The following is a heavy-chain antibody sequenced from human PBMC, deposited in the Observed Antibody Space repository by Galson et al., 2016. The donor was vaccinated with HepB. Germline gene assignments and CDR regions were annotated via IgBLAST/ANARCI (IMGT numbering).Heavy chain of an antibody. V-gene: IGHV3-7*01. CDR3: ARSHSGSSAGRFAC. D-gene: IGHD6-25*01. Sequence: LEWVANIKQDGSEKYYVDSVRGRLTISRDNAKNSLYLQMNSLRSEDTAVYYCARSHSGSSAGRFACWGQGTLVTVSS. J-gene: IGHJ4*02. CDR2: IKQDGSEK.